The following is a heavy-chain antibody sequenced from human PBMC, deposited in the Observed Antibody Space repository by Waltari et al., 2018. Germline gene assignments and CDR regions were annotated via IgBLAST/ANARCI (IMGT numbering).Heavy chain of an antibody. CDR2: ISSNGGST. CDR1: GFPFSRSA. CDR3: VKDRTQQLVYFDY. Sequence: VQLVESGGGLVQPGGSLRLSCSASGFPFSRSAMPLVRQAPGKGLEYVSAISSNGGSTYYADSVKGRFTISRDNSKNTLYLQMSSLRAEDTAVYYCVKDRTQQLVYFDYWGQGTLVTVSS. D-gene: IGHD6-13*01. V-gene: IGHV3-64D*08. J-gene: IGHJ4*02.